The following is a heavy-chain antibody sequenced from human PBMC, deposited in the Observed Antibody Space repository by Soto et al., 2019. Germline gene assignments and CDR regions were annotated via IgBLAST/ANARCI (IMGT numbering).Heavy chain of an antibody. CDR3: ARGPRCINPACSNDYYHFGLDV. CDR1: GGSFRGYY. Sequence: SETLSLPCAVNGGSFRGYYWSWIRQPPGRGLEGIGEINHSGRTQLNPSPQSRGSTSVDTSKNHFPLRLSSVTAADTAVYYCARGPRCINPACSNDYYHFGLDVWGQGTTVTVSS. V-gene: IGHV4-34*01. D-gene: IGHD2-8*01. J-gene: IGHJ6*02. CDR2: INHSGRT.